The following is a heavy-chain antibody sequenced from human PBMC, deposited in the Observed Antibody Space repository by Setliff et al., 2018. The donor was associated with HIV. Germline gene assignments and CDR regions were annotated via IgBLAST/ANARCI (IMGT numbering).Heavy chain of an antibody. CDR3: ARGPLDSSGYRSDAFDI. CDR1: VGSFSGYY. J-gene: IGHJ3*02. V-gene: IGHV4-34*01. CDR2: VSHSGRT. D-gene: IGHD3-22*01. Sequence: KTSETLSLTCAVYVGSFSGYYWSWIRQPPGKGLEWIGEVSHSGRTNYNPSLKSRVTISVDTSKNQFSLKLSSVTAADTAVYCCARGPLDSSGYRSDAFDIWGQGTMVTVSS.